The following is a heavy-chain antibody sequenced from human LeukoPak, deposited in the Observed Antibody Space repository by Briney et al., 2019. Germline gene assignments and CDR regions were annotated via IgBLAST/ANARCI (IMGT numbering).Heavy chain of an antibody. CDR3: ARGEAVAGVY. CDR1: GFTFSSYA. J-gene: IGHJ4*02. V-gene: IGHV3-30-3*01. CDR2: ISYDGSNK. D-gene: IGHD6-19*01. Sequence: GGSLRLSCAASGFTFSSYAMHWVRQAPGKGLEWEAVISYDGSNKYYADSVKGRFTISRDNSKNTLYLQMNSLRAEDTAVYYCARGEAVAGVYWGQGTLVTVSS.